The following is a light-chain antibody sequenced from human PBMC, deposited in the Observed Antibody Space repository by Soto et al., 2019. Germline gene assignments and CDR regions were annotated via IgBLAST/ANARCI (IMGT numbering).Light chain of an antibody. Sequence: QSALTQPPSASGSPGQSVTISCTGTSRDVGGYESVAWYQQLPGKAPKLVVYEVKKRPPGVPDRFSGSKSGNTASLTVSGLQAEDEADYYCQSYDSSLSGSKVVFGGGTKLTVL. CDR3: QSYDSSLSGSKVV. CDR2: EVK. CDR1: SRDVGGYES. J-gene: IGLJ2*01. V-gene: IGLV2-8*01.